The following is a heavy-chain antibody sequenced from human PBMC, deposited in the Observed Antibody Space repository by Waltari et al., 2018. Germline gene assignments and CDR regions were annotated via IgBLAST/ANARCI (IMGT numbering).Heavy chain of an antibody. CDR3: TSHDHTNYLAY. J-gene: IGHJ4*02. V-gene: IGHV4-59*11. CDR2: IYKTGFT. CDR1: GNSNTGHY. D-gene: IGHD3-3*01. Sequence: QVHLQESGPGLVKPSETLSLTCNVSGNSNTGHYFSWVRQPPGKGLEYIAYIYKTGFTNYTPSLKGRITISLDTSWKQFSLKLTSLTAADTAVYYCTSHDHTNYLAYWGLGTLVTVSS.